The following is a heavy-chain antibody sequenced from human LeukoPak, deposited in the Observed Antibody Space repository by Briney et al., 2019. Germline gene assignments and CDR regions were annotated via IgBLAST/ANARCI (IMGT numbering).Heavy chain of an antibody. CDR3: ARDDDYYDSSGPYFDY. D-gene: IGHD3-22*01. Sequence: ASVKVSCKAPGYTFTSYGISWVRQAPGLGLEWMGWISAYNGNTNYAQKLQGRVTMTTDTSTSTAYMELRSLRSDDTAVYYCARDDDYYDSSGPYFDYWGQGTLVTVSS. V-gene: IGHV1-18*01. CDR1: GYTFTSYG. J-gene: IGHJ4*02. CDR2: ISAYNGNT.